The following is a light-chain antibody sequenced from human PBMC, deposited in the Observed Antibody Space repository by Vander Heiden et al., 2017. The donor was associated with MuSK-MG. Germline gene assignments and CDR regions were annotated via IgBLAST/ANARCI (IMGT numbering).Light chain of an antibody. V-gene: IGKV1-12*01. Sequence: DIQLTPSPSSVSASVGDSVTITCRPSQGISTWLAWYQQKPGKAPNLLICAASSWHTEVPSMFSGSGSGTDFTLTISSLQPEDFATYYCQQAKTFPLAFGGGTKVELK. CDR1: QGISTW. J-gene: IGKJ4*01. CDR2: AAS. CDR3: QQAKTFPLA.